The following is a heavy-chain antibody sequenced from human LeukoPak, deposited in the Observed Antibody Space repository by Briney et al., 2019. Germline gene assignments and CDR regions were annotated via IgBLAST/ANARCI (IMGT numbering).Heavy chain of an antibody. Sequence: GASLKVSCKASGYTFTSYYMHWVRQAPGQGLEWVGIINPSGGTTTYAQKFQGRVTMTRDTSTSTVYMELSSLRIEDTAVYYCSRDLGGSYNDYWGQGTMVTVSS. D-gene: IGHD1-26*01. J-gene: IGHJ4*02. V-gene: IGHV1-46*01. CDR1: GYTFTSYY. CDR3: SRDLGGSYNDY. CDR2: INPSGGTT.